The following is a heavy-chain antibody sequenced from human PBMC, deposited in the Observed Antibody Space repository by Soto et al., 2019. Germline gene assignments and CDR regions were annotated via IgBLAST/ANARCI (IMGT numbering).Heavy chain of an antibody. CDR1: GFTFSSYA. CDR2: ISGSGGST. J-gene: IGHJ6*02. CDR3: AKQSGSYHYYYYGMDV. Sequence: PGGFLRLSCAASGFTFSSYAMSWVRQAPGKGLEWVSAISGSGGSTYYADSVKGRFTISRDNSKNTLYLQMNSLRAEDTAVYYCAKQSGSYHYYYYGMDVWGQGTKVTVSS. V-gene: IGHV3-23*01. D-gene: IGHD1-26*01.